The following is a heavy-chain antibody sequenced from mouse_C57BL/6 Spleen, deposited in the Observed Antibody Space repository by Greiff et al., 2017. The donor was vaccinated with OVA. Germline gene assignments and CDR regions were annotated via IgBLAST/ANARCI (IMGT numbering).Heavy chain of an antibody. CDR3: ARAPDYYSKPFAY. J-gene: IGHJ3*01. Sequence: EVKLMESGPGLVKPSQSLSLTCSVTGYSITSGYYWNWIRQFPGNKLEWMGYISYDGSNNYNPSLKNRISITRDTSKNQFFLKLNSVTTEDTATYYCARAPDYYSKPFAYWGQGTLVTVSA. V-gene: IGHV3-6*01. D-gene: IGHD2-5*01. CDR2: ISYDGSN. CDR1: GYSITSGYY.